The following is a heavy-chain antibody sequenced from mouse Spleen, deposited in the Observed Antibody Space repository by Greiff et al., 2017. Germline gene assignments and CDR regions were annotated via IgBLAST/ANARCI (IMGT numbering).Heavy chain of an antibody. J-gene: IGHJ3*01. V-gene: IGHV1-4*01. CDR3: ARDYYGYDDVFSY. D-gene: IGHD2-2*01. Sequence: QVQLQQSGAELARPGASVKMSCKSSGYTFTRYTMHWVEQRPGQGREWIGETHPSSGYTKYNQKYKDKAPLHAFNSTSSAYMQLSSLTSEHSAVYYCARDYYGYDDVFSYWCPWTLVPVSA. CDR1: GYTFTRYT. CDR2: THPSSGYT.